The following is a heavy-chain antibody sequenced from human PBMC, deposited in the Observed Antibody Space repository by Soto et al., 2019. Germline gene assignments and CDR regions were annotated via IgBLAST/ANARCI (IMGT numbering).Heavy chain of an antibody. Sequence: QPGGSLRLSCAASGFSIANYWMNWVRQAPGKGLEWVGNIKLDGSSQYYLGSVRGRFTISRDNAHNSLYLQMNNLRAEDTAIYYCARLESGSLDSWGQGTLVTVSS. CDR2: IKLDGSSQ. CDR1: GFSIANYW. V-gene: IGHV3-7*01. D-gene: IGHD1-26*01. CDR3: ARLESGSLDS. J-gene: IGHJ4*02.